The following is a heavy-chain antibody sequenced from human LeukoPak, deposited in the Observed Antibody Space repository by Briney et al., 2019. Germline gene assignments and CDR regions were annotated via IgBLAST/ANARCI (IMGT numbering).Heavy chain of an antibody. V-gene: IGHV3-23*01. CDR3: AKDALRGYSYGLFDY. CDR1: GFTFSSYS. J-gene: IGHJ4*02. CDR2: ISGSGGST. Sequence: GGSLRLSCAASGFTFSSYSMNWVRQAPGKGLEWVSAISGSGGSTYYADSVKGRFTISRDNSKNTLYLQMNSLRAEDTAVYYCAKDALRGYSYGLFDYWGQGTLDTVSS. D-gene: IGHD5-18*01.